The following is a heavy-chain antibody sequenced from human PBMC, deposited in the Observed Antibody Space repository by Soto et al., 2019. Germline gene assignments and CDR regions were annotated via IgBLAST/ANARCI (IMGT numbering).Heavy chain of an antibody. V-gene: IGHV3-64*01. Sequence: PGGSLRLSCAASGFTFSNYEMHWVRQAPGKGLEYVSGISNNGAHTDYAKSVKGRFTISRDNSENTLYLQMGSLRSDDTAVYYCARGRYCSRTSCYVDIMDVWGQGTTVTVSS. J-gene: IGHJ6*02. D-gene: IGHD2-2*01. CDR2: ISNNGAHT. CDR1: GFTFSNYE. CDR3: ARGRYCSRTSCYVDIMDV.